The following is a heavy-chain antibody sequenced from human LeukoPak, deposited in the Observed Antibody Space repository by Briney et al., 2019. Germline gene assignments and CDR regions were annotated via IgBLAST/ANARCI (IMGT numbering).Heavy chain of an antibody. Sequence: SETLSPTCTVSGASFSSSPYYWGWIRQPPGKGLEWIGSVYDSGSTFYNPSLKSRVTISIDTFKNQFSLKLTSVTAADTAVYYCAKTGSSIAARPPDYWGQGTLVIVSS. CDR1: GASFSSSPYY. J-gene: IGHJ4*02. CDR2: VYDSGST. V-gene: IGHV4-39*07. CDR3: AKTGSSIAARPPDY. D-gene: IGHD6-6*01.